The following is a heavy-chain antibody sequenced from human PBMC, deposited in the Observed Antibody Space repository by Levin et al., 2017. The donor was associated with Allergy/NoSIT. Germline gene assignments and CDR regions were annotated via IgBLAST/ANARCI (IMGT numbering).Heavy chain of an antibody. V-gene: IGHV3-23*01. CDR1: GFTFSSYA. J-gene: IGHJ4*02. CDR3: AKDAMTVTTSDY. Sequence: PSETLSLTCAASGFTFSSYAMSWVRQAPGKGLEWVSGISGSGASTYYADSVKGRFTISRDNSKSTLYLQMNSLRAEDTAVYYCAKDAMTVTTSDYWGQGTLVTVSS. D-gene: IGHD4-17*01. CDR2: ISGSGAST.